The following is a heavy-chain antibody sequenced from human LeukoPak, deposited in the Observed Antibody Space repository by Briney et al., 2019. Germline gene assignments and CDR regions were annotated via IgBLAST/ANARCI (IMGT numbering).Heavy chain of an antibody. V-gene: IGHV1-69*01. Sequence: SVKVSCKASGGTFSSYAISWVRQAPGQGLEWMGGIIPIFGTANYAQKFQGRVTITADESTSTAYVELSSLRSEDTAVYYCATKSGSSWYLGWFDPWGQGTLVTVSS. D-gene: IGHD6-13*01. CDR1: GGTFSSYA. CDR3: ATKSGSSWYLGWFDP. CDR2: IIPIFGTA. J-gene: IGHJ5*02.